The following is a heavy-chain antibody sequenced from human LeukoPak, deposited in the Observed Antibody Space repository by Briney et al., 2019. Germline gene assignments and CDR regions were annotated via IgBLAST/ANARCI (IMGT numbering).Heavy chain of an antibody. Sequence: PSETLSLTCAVSGGSISSGGYSWSWIRQPPGKGLEWIGYIYHSGSTYYNPSLKSRVTISADRSKNQFSLKLSSVTAADTAVYYCARGLRYFDWWGQGTLVTVSS. D-gene: IGHD3-9*01. V-gene: IGHV4-30-2*01. J-gene: IGHJ4*02. CDR1: GGSISSGGYS. CDR2: IYHSGST. CDR3: ARGLRYFDW.